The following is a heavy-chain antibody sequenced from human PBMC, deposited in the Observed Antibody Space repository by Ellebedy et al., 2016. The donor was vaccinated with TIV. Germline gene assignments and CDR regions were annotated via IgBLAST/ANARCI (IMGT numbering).Heavy chain of an antibody. CDR3: ARESGDSMALLDY. V-gene: IGHV1-2*04. Sequence: AASVKVSCKASGYTFTGYYMHWVRQAPGQGLEWMGWINPNSGGTNYAQKFQGWATMTRDTSISTAYMELSRLRSDDTAVYSCARESGDSMALLDYWGQGTLVTVSS. CDR1: GYTFTGYY. J-gene: IGHJ4*02. D-gene: IGHD3-10*01. CDR2: INPNSGGT.